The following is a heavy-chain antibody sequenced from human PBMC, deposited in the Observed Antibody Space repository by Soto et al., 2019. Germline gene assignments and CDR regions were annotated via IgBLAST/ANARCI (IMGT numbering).Heavy chain of an antibody. CDR1: GGSISSGDYY. V-gene: IGHV4-30-4*01. J-gene: IGHJ4*02. D-gene: IGHD3-10*01. CDR2: IYYSGST. Sequence: QVQLQESGPGLVKPSQTLSLTCTVSGGSISSGDYYWSWIRQPPGKGLEWIGYIYYSGSTYYNPSLKCRVTLLLDTPSNQFSLRLSSLTAADTAVYYCATFGVIGEPFGYWGQGSLVTVSS. CDR3: ATFGVIGEPFGY.